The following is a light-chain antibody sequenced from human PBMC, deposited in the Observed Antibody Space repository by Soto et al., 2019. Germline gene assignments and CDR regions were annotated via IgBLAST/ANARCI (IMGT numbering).Light chain of an antibody. CDR1: QDISKY. CDR3: QQYDNLPRNT. Sequence: DIQMTQSPSSLSAFIGDRVTLTCQASQDISKYLNWYQQKPGKAPKLLIYDASNLETGVPSRFSGSGSGTHFTFTISSLRPEDIAIYYCQQYDNLPRNTFGQGTKVEIK. V-gene: IGKV1-33*01. J-gene: IGKJ2*01. CDR2: DAS.